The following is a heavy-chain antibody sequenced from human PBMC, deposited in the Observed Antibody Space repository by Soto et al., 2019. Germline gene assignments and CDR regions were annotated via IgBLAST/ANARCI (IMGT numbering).Heavy chain of an antibody. V-gene: IGHV3-23*01. CDR3: AKDRNYYDSSGYYYVFDY. Sequence: GGSLRLSCAASGFTFSSYAMSWVRQAPGKGLEWVSAISGSGGSTYYADSVKGRFTISRDNSKNTLYLQMNSLRAEDTAVYYCAKDRNYYDSSGYYYVFDYWGQGTPVTVSS. D-gene: IGHD3-22*01. J-gene: IGHJ4*02. CDR1: GFTFSSYA. CDR2: ISGSGGST.